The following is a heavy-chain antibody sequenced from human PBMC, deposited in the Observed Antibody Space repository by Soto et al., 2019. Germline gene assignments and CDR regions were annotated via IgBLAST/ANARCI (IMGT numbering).Heavy chain of an antibody. CDR1: GFIFSRYA. D-gene: IGHD6-19*01. CDR3: AKSPELIPVAGLIDY. Sequence: QVQLVESGGGVVQPGRSLRLTCAASGFIFSRYAMHWVRQAPGKGLEWVAVISYDGGDKYYADSVKGRFAISRDQSKNTLYLEMTSLRPDDTAVYYCAKSPELIPVAGLIDYWGQGTMVSVSS. V-gene: IGHV3-30*18. J-gene: IGHJ4*02. CDR2: ISYDGGDK.